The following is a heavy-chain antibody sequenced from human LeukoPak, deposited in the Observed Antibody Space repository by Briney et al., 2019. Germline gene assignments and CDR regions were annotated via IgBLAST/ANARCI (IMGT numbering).Heavy chain of an antibody. CDR2: LSGSGATT. CDR1: GFTFSTYA. D-gene: IGHD4/OR15-4a*01. V-gene: IGHV3-23*01. CDR3: ARDPPYGGYYYCYFMDV. Sequence: PGGSLRLSCAASGFTFSTYAMSWVRQAPGKGLEWVSSLSGSGATTYYADSVKGRFTISRDNSKNTLYLQMTSLRAEDTAIYYCARDPPYGGYYYCYFMDVWGKGTTVTVSS. J-gene: IGHJ6*03.